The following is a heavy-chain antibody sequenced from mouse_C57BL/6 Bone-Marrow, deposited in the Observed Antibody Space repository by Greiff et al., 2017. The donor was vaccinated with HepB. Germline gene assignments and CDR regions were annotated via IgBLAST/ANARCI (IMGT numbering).Heavy chain of an antibody. J-gene: IGHJ4*01. CDR2: IRNKANNHAT. V-gene: IGHV6-6*01. CDR1: GFTFSDAW. D-gene: IGHD2-4*01. Sequence: EVKVEESGGGLVQPGGSMKLSCAASGFTFSDAWMDWVRQSPEKGLEWVAEIRNKANNHATYYAESVKGRFTISRDDSKSSVYLQMNSLRAEDTGIYYCTRERLRVYYAMDYWGQGTSVTVSS. CDR3: TRERLRVYYAMDY.